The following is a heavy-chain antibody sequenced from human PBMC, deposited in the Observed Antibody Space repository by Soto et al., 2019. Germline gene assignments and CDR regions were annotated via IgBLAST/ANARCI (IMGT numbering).Heavy chain of an antibody. D-gene: IGHD2-2*01. V-gene: IGHV3-66*01. J-gene: IGHJ5*02. CDR2: IYSGGST. CDR3: ARDQGTREGPYCSSTSCYFDP. CDR1: GFTVSSNY. Sequence: GGSLRLSCAASGFTVSSNYMSWVRQAPGKGLEWVSVIYSGGSTYYADSVKGRFTISRDNSKNTLYLQMNSLRAEDTAVYYCARDQGTREGPYCSSTSCYFDPWGQGTLVTVSS.